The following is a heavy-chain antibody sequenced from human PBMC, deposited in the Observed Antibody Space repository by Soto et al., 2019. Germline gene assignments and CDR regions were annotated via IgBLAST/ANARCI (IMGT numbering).Heavy chain of an antibody. CDR2: IKQDGSEK. J-gene: IGHJ5*02. Sequence: EVQLVESGGGLVQPGGSLRLSCAASGFTFSSYWMSWVRQAPGKGLEWVANIKQDGSEKYYVDSVKGRFTISRDNAKNSLYLQMNSLRAEDTAVYYCARDRRDYDFWSCYYKNWFDPWGQGTLVTVSS. CDR1: GFTFSSYW. CDR3: ARDRRDYDFWSCYYKNWFDP. D-gene: IGHD3-3*01. V-gene: IGHV3-7*01.